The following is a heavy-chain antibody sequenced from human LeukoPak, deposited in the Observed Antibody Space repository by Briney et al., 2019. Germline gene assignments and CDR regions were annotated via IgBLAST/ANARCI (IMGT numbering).Heavy chain of an antibody. CDR1: GDSISGYY. D-gene: IGHD3-16*01. J-gene: IGHJ4*02. CDR3: ARHRFGHLFDY. V-gene: IGHV4-59*01. Sequence: PSETLSLTCTVSGDSISGYYWSWIRQPPGKGLEWIGYVYHTGHTHYSPSLKSRATVSLDTSRNQVSLILSSVTAADTAVYYCARHRFGHLFDYWGQGTLVFVSS. CDR2: VYHTGHT.